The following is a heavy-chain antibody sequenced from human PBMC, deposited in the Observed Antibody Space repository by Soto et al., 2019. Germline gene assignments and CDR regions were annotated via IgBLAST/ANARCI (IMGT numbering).Heavy chain of an antibody. Sequence: SETLSLTCTVSGASISTNTYSWGWIRQPPGKGLEWIGTIFYSGSANYNPSLKSRVTMSVDNSKNQFSLKLNSVTAADTAVYYCARYNAASGTYYFDYWGQGTLVTVSS. D-gene: IGHD6-13*01. CDR3: ARYNAASGTYYFDY. CDR1: GASISTNTYS. V-gene: IGHV4-39*07. CDR2: IFYSGSA. J-gene: IGHJ4*02.